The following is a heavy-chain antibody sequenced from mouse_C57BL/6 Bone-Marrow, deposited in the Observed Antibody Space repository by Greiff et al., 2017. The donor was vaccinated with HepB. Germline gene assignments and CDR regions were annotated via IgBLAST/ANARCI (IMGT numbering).Heavy chain of an antibody. J-gene: IGHJ4*01. CDR1: GYTFTDYY. CDR3: ASYYGSSYVAMDY. CDR2: IFPGSGST. V-gene: IGHV1-75*01. D-gene: IGHD1-1*01. Sequence: VQLQQSGPELVKPGASVKISCKASGYTFTDYYINWVKQRPGQGLEWIGWIFPGSGSTYYNEKFKGKATLTVDKSSSTAYMLLSSLTSEDSAVYFCASYYGSSYVAMDYWGQGTSVTVSS.